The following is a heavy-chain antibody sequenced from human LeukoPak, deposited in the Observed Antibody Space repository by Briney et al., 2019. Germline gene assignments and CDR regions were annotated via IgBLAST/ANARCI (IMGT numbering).Heavy chain of an antibody. D-gene: IGHD3-22*01. CDR1: GFTFSSYA. J-gene: IGHJ4*02. CDR3: AKGSYYDSSGSFYFDY. Sequence: GALRLSCAASGFTFSSYAMSWVRQAPGKGLEWVSSISNSGGRTFYTDSVKGRFTISRDNSKITLYLQMNSLRAEDTAVYYCAKGSYYDSSGSFYFDYWGQGTLVTVSS. V-gene: IGHV3-23*01. CDR2: ISNSGGRT.